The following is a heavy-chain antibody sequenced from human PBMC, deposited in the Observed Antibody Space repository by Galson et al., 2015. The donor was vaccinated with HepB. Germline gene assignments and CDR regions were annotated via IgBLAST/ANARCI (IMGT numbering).Heavy chain of an antibody. J-gene: IGHJ4*02. V-gene: IGHV3-30*18. D-gene: IGHD3-3*01. CDR3: AKDRDYDFWSGSYYFDY. Sequence: SLRLSCAASGFTFSSYGMHWVRQAPGKGLEWVAVISYDGSNKYYADSVKGRFTISRDNSKNTLYLQMNSLRAEDTAVYYCAKDRDYDFWSGSYYFDYWGQGTLVTVSS. CDR2: ISYDGSNK. CDR1: GFTFSSYG.